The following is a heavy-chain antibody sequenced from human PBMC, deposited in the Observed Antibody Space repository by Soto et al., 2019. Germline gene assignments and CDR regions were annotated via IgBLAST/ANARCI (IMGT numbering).Heavy chain of an antibody. CDR1: GFTFSSYS. Sequence: EVQLVESGGGLVKPGGSLRLSCAASGFTFSSYSMNWVRQAPGKGLEWVSSISSSSSYIYYADSVKGRFTISRDNAKNSLYLQMNSLRAEDTAVYYCAGNGKIAQAYWGQGTLVTVSS. J-gene: IGHJ4*02. CDR3: AGNGKIAQAY. CDR2: ISSSSSYI. D-gene: IGHD1-26*01. V-gene: IGHV3-21*01.